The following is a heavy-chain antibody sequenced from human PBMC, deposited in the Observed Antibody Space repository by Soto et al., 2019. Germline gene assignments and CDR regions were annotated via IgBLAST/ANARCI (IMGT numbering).Heavy chain of an antibody. CDR1: GGSISSGVYY. D-gene: IGHD5-18*01. Sequence: SETLSLTCTVSGGSISSGVYYWSWIRQHPGKGLEWIGYIFYSGSTYYNPSLKSRVTISVDTSKSQLSLKLSSVTAADTAVYYCARVLHSLNWFDPWGQGTLVTVSS. CDR2: IFYSGST. V-gene: IGHV4-30-4*08. J-gene: IGHJ5*02. CDR3: ARVLHSLNWFDP.